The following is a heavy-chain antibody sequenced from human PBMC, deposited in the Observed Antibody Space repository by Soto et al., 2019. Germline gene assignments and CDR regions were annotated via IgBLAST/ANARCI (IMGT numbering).Heavy chain of an antibody. CDR1: GYTFTSYG. CDR2: ISAYNGNT. V-gene: IGHV1-18*01. CDR3: ARASWVAGRGWFDP. J-gene: IGHJ5*02. Sequence: ASVKVSCKASGYTFTSYGISWVRQAPGQGLEWMGWISAYNGNTNYAQKLQGRVTMTTDTSTSTAYMELRSLRSDDTAVYYCARASWVAGRGWFDPWGQGTLVTVSS. D-gene: IGHD6-19*01.